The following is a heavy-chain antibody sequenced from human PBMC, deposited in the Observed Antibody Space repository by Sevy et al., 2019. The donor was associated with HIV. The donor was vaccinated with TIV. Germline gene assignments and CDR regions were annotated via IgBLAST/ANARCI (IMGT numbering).Heavy chain of an antibody. Sequence: ASVKVSCKASGYTFTSYDINWVRQATGQGLEWMGWMNPNTGNTGYAQKFQGRVTMTRDTSTSTAYMEPRSLRSDDTAIYYCTKVRALNYYDTSVSMEYNWFDPWGQGTLVTVSS. J-gene: IGHJ5*02. V-gene: IGHV1-8*02. CDR1: GYTFTSYD. CDR3: TKVRALNYYDTSVSMEYNWFDP. D-gene: IGHD3-22*01. CDR2: MNPNTGNT.